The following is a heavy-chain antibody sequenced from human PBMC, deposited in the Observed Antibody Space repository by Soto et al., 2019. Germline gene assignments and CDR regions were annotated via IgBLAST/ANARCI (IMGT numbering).Heavy chain of an antibody. CDR2: IYYSGST. Sequence: PSETLSLTCTVSGGSISSSSYYWGWIRQPPGKGLEWIGNIYYSGSTYYNPSLKSRVTISVDTSKNQFSLKLSSVTAADTAVYYCARREYNYGMDVWGQGTTVTVSS. V-gene: IGHV4-39*01. CDR3: ARREYNYGMDV. CDR1: GGSISSSSYY. J-gene: IGHJ6*02. D-gene: IGHD6-6*01.